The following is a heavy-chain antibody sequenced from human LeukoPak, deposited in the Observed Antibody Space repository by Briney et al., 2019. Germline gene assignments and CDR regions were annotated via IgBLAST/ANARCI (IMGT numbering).Heavy chain of an antibody. CDR3: VRDGQGSTPLDY. CDR2: ISSDGSRP. D-gene: IGHD1-26*01. J-gene: IGHJ4*02. V-gene: IGHV3-74*01. CDR1: GFTFSSHW. Sequence: GGSLRPSCAASGFTFSSHWMHWVRQAPGKGLVWVSGISSDGSRPRYADSVNGRFTISRDNAKNTLYLQMNGLRAEDTAVYFCVRDGQGSTPLDYWGQGTLVTVSS.